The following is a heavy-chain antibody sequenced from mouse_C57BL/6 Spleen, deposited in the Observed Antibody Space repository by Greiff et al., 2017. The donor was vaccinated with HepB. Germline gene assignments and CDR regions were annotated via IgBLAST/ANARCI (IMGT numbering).Heavy chain of an antibody. J-gene: IGHJ3*01. CDR2: IWSGGST. V-gene: IGHV2-2*01. CDR1: GFSLTSYG. Sequence: VMLVESGPGLVQPSQSLSITCTVSGFSLTSYGVHWVRQSPGKGLEWLGVIWSGGSTDYNAAFISRLSISKDNSKSQVFFKMNSLQADDAAIYYCSGIPEGFAYWGQGTLVTVSA. CDR3: SGIPEGFAY.